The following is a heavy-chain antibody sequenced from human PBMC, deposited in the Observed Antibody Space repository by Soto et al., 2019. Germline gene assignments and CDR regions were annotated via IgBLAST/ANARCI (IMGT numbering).Heavy chain of an antibody. CDR2: INHSGST. V-gene: IGHV4-34*01. J-gene: IGHJ5*02. CDR3: ARRFGYRSGWFDP. Sequence: EQLQQWGAGLLKPSETLSLTCAVYGGSFSGYYWSWIRQPPGKGLEWIGEINHSGSTNYNPSLKSRVTISVDTSKNQFSLKLSSVTAADTAVYYCARRFGYRSGWFDPWGQGTLVTVSS. CDR1: GGSFSGYY. D-gene: IGHD3-16*01.